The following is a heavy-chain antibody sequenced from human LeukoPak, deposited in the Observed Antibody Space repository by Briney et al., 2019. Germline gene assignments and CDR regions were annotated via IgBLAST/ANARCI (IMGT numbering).Heavy chain of an antibody. D-gene: IGHD2-15*01. CDR2: IIPIFGTA. Sequence: SVKVSCKASGGTFSSYAISWVRQAPGQGLEWMGGIIPIFGTANYAQKFQGRVTITTDESTSTAYMELSSLRSEDTAVYYCARGRGYCSGGSCASYYFDYWGQGTLITVSS. V-gene: IGHV1-69*05. J-gene: IGHJ4*02. CDR1: GGTFSSYA. CDR3: ARGRGYCSGGSCASYYFDY.